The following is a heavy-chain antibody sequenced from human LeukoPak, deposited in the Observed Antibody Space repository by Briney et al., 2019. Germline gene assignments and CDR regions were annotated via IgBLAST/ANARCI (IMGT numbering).Heavy chain of an antibody. Sequence: ASVKVSCKASGGTFSSYAISWVRQAPGQGLEWMGGIIPIFGTANYAQKFQGRVTITADKSTSTAYMELSSLRSEDTAVYYCASYDSSGYYPVQDAFDIWGQGTMVTVSS. CDR1: GGTFSSYA. V-gene: IGHV1-69*06. CDR2: IIPIFGTA. J-gene: IGHJ3*02. CDR3: ASYDSSGYYPVQDAFDI. D-gene: IGHD3-22*01.